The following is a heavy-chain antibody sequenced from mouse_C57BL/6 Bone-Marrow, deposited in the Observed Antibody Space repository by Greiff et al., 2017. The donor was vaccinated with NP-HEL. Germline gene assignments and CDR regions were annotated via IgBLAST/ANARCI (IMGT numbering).Heavy chain of an antibody. J-gene: IGHJ4*01. CDR2: IYPGSGNT. CDR1: GYTFTDYY. Sequence: QVQLQQSGAELVRPGASVKLSCKASGYTFTDYYINWVKQRPGQGLEWIARIYPGSGNTYYNEKFKGKATLTAEKSSSTAYMQLSSLTSEDSAVYFCARRRDYHYAMDYWGQGTSVTVSS. V-gene: IGHV1-76*01. CDR3: ARRRDYHYAMDY. D-gene: IGHD2-4*01.